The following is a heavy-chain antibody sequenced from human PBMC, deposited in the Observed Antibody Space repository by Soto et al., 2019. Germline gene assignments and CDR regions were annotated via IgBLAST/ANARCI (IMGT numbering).Heavy chain of an antibody. Sequence: QVQLHESGPGLVKPSETLSLTCSVSGGSISGLYWTWVRQPPGRGLEWIGSIYYSGTTTYNPSLMSRVTRSVDTSKNQFSLKLSSVTAADTAIYYCARLRNHYLRDGWGKGTTVTVSS. CDR2: IYYSGTT. D-gene: IGHD1-1*01. CDR3: ARLRNHYLRDG. J-gene: IGHJ6*03. V-gene: IGHV4-59*08. CDR1: GGSISGLY.